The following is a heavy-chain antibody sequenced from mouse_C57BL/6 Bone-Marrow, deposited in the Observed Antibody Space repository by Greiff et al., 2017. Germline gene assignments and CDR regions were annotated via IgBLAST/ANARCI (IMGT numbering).Heavy chain of an antibody. CDR3: ARHHYGNYYSYYAMDY. V-gene: IGHV5-9*01. J-gene: IGHJ4*01. CDR1: GFTFSSYT. Sequence: DVMLVESGGGLVKPGGSLKFSCAASGFTFSSYTMSWVRQTPEKMLEWVATISGGGGNTYYPDSVKSRFTISVDNAENTLYMQMSSLRSEDTALYYCARHHYGNYYSYYAMDYWGQRTSVTVSS. D-gene: IGHD2-1*01. CDR2: ISGGGGNT.